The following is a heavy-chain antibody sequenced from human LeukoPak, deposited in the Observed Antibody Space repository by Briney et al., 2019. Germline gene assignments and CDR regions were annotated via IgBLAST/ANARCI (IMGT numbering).Heavy chain of an antibody. CDR1: GVTFSSYG. CDR2: ISYDGSNK. D-gene: IGHD3-9*01. CDR3: SAGGYFDWLPEYYFDY. Sequence: GGSLRLSCAASGVTFSSYGMHGVRQAPGKGLGWVAVISYDGSNKYYADSVKGRFTISRDNSKNTLYLQMNSLRAEDTAVYYCSAGGYFDWLPEYYFDYWGQGTLVTVSS. V-gene: IGHV3-30*03. J-gene: IGHJ4*02.